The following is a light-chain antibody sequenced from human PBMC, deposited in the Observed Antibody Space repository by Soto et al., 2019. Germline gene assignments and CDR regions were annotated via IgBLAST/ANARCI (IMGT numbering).Light chain of an antibody. Sequence: IVLTQSPVTLSLSPGERATLSCRASQSVSSYLAWYQQKPGQAPRLLIYDASSRATGIPARFSGSGSGTDFTLTISSLEPEDFAVYYCQQRSNWPPLTFGGGTKVEI. CDR1: QSVSSY. CDR3: QQRSNWPPLT. J-gene: IGKJ4*01. CDR2: DAS. V-gene: IGKV3-11*01.